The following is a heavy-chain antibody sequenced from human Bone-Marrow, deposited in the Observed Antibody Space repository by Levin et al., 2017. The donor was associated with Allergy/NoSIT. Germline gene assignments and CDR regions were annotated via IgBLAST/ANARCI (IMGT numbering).Heavy chain of an antibody. D-gene: IGHD4-11*01. CDR1: GFTFSSYS. J-gene: IGHJ4*02. CDR3: AREPVPSTVTTRGRYVY. Sequence: PGGSLRLSCAASGFTFSSYSMNWVRQAPGKGLEWVSSISSSSSYIYYADSVKGRFTISRDNAKNSLYLQMNSLRAEDTAVYYCAREPVPSTVTTRGRYVYWGQGTLVTVSS. CDR2: ISSSSSYI. V-gene: IGHV3-21*01.